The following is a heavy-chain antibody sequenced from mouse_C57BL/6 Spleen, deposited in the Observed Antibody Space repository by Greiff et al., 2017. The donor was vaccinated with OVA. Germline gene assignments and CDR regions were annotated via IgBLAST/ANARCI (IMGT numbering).Heavy chain of an antibody. CDR3: AREAYAMDY. V-gene: IGHV1-82*01. J-gene: IGHJ4*01. Sequence: QVQLQQSGPELVKPGASVKISCKASGYAFSSSWMNWVKQRPGKGLEWIGRIYPGDGDTNYNGKFKGKATLTADKSSCTAYMQLSSLTSEDSAVYFYAREAYAMDYWGQGTSVTVSS. CDR2: IYPGDGDT. CDR1: GYAFSSSW.